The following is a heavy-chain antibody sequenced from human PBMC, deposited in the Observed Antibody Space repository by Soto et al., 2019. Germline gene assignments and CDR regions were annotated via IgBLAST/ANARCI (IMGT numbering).Heavy chain of an antibody. Sequence: GGSLRLSCTASGFTFNSYAMNWVRQAPGKGLEWVSSITSSGGTTYYADSVKGRFTISRDNSKNTLFLQMNILRAEDTALYHCAKVIFLRHQGFDYWGQGALVTVSS. D-gene: IGHD2-15*01. V-gene: IGHV3-23*01. CDR2: ITSSGGTT. J-gene: IGHJ4*02. CDR3: AKVIFLRHQGFDY. CDR1: GFTFNSYA.